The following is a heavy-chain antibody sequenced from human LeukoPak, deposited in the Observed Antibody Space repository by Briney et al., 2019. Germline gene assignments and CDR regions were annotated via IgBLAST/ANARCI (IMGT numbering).Heavy chain of an antibody. V-gene: IGHV3-23*01. CDR1: GFTFTNYP. D-gene: IGHD6-19*01. CDR2: IIDSGRT. J-gene: IGHJ3*01. Sequence: PGGSLRLSCAASGFTFTNYPMSWVRQAAGKGLEWVSRIIDSGRTYYADFVKGRFTISRDNSKSTLYLQMNSLRVEDTAVYYCAKRRAVSDTGGFDVWGQGTMVTVSS. CDR3: AKRRAVSDTGGFDV.